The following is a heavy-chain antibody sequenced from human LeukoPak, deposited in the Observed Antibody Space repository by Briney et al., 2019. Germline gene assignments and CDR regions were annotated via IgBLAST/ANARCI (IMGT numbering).Heavy chain of an antibody. D-gene: IGHD1-26*01. Sequence: GGSLRLSCAASGFTFSSYSMNWVRQAPGKGLEWVSSISSSSYIYYADSVKGRFTISRDNAKNSLYLQMNSLRAEDTGVYYCGXXSRGSYRVDYWGQGTLVTVSS. V-gene: IGHV3-21*01. CDR1: GFTFSSYS. J-gene: IGHJ4*02. CDR3: GXXSRGSYRVDY. CDR2: ISSSSYI.